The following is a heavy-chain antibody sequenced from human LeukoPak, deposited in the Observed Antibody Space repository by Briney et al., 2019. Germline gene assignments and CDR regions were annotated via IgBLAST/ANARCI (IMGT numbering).Heavy chain of an antibody. V-gene: IGHV1-3*01. D-gene: IGHD6-25*01. J-gene: IGHJ3*02. CDR2: INAGNGNT. Sequence: ASVKVSCKASGYTFTSYAMHWVRQAPGQRLEWMGWINAGNGNTKYSQKFQGRVTITRDTSASTAYMELSSLRSGDTAVYYCAREAASDAFDIGGQGTMVTVSS. CDR3: AREAASDAFDI. CDR1: GYTFTSYA.